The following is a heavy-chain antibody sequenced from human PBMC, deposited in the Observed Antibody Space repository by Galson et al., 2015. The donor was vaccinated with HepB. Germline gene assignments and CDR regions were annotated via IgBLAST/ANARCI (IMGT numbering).Heavy chain of an antibody. J-gene: IGHJ4*02. Sequence: SLRLSCAASGFTFSDYYMSWIRQAPGKGLEWVSYISSSSSYTNYADSVKGRFTISRDNAKNSLYLQMNSLRAEDTAVYYCARDGGVVVVPAAPDYWGQGTLVTVSS. CDR2: ISSSSSYT. D-gene: IGHD2-2*01. CDR3: ARDGGVVVVPAAPDY. V-gene: IGHV3-11*06. CDR1: GFTFSDYY.